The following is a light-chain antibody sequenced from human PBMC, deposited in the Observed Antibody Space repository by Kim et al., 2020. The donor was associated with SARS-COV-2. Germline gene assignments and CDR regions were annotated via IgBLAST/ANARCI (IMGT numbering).Light chain of an antibody. CDR1: SSDVGGYDY. CDR3: NSYTSTTMWV. Sequence: GQSITISFTGTSSDVGGYDYVSWYQQLPGKAPKLIIYYVNTRPSGVSNRFSGSKSGNTASLTISGLQAEDEADYYCNSYTSTTMWVFGGGTQLTVL. CDR2: YVN. J-gene: IGLJ3*02. V-gene: IGLV2-14*03.